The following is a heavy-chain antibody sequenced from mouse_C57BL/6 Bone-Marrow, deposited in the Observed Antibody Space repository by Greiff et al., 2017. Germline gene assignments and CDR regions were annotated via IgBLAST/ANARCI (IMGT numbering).Heavy chain of an antibody. CDR3: ARRPNYYAMDY. Sequence: VQLHQPGAELVKPGASVKMSCKASGYTFTSYWITWVKQRPGQGLEWIGDIYPGSGSTNYNEKFKSKATLTVDTSSSTAYMQLSSLTSEDSAVYYCARRPNYYAMDYWGQGTSVTVSS. J-gene: IGHJ4*01. CDR2: IYPGSGST. CDR1: GYTFTSYW. V-gene: IGHV1-55*01.